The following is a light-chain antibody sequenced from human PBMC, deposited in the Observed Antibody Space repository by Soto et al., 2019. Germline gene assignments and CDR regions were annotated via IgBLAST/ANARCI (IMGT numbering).Light chain of an antibody. CDR1: QGIYNY. CDR2: AAS. CDR3: HKYNSALLT. Sequence: DIQMTQSPSSLSASVGDRVTITCRASQGIYNYLAWYQQKPGKAPKLLIYAASTFEAGVPSPFSGTGSRTDFTLTISSLPPEDGATFYCHKYNSALLTFDQGTRLEIK. J-gene: IGKJ5*01. V-gene: IGKV1-27*01.